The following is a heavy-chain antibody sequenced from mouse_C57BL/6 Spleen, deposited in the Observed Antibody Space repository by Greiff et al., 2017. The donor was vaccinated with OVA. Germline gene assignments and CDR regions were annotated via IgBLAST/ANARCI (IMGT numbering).Heavy chain of an antibody. D-gene: IGHD3-3*01. J-gene: IGHJ4*01. Sequence: VQLQQSDAELVKPGASVKISCKVSGYTFTDHTIHWMKQRPEQGLEWIGYIYPRDGSTKYNEKFKGKATLTADKSSSTAYMQLNSLTSDDSAVYFCAKGGWAQYYYAMDYWGQGTSVTVSS. CDR3: AKGGWAQYYYAMDY. V-gene: IGHV1-78*01. CDR2: IYPRDGST. CDR1: GYTFTDHT.